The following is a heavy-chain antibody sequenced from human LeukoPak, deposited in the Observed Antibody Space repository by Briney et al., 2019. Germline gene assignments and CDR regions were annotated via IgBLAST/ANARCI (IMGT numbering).Heavy chain of an antibody. CDR2: IYYTGST. CDR1: SGFISSYY. V-gene: IGHV4-59*12. Sequence: SETLSLTCSVSSGFISSYYWTWIRQSPGKGLEWIGYIYYTGSTNYNPSLKSRVTISVDTSKNQFSLKLSSVTAADTAVYYCARYARNYYGSGSSRFDPWGQGTLVTVS. D-gene: IGHD3-10*01. CDR3: ARYARNYYGSGSSRFDP. J-gene: IGHJ5*02.